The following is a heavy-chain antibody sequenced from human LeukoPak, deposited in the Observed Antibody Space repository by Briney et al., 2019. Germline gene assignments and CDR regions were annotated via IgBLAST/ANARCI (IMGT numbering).Heavy chain of an antibody. Sequence: SVKVSCKASGGTFSSYAISWVRQAPGQGLEWMGGIIPIFGTANYAQKFQGRVTITTDESTSTAYMELSSLRSEDTAVYYCARDFPHKVGAKGDWFDPWGQGTLVTVSS. CDR2: IIPIFGTA. D-gene: IGHD1-26*01. CDR3: ARDFPHKVGAKGDWFDP. J-gene: IGHJ5*02. V-gene: IGHV1-69*05. CDR1: GGTFSSYA.